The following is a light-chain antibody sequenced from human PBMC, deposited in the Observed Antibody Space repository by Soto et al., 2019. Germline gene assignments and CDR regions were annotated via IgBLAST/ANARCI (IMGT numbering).Light chain of an antibody. J-gene: IGKJ1*01. CDR3: QQYDSYSWT. V-gene: IGKV3-15*01. CDR2: GAS. Sequence: EIVMTQSPATLSVSPGERATLSCRASQSVSSNLAWYQQKPGQAPRLLIYGASTRATDMPGTFSGRGSGTEFTLTITSLRPDDFATYYCQQYDSYSWTFGQGTKVDI. CDR1: QSVSSN.